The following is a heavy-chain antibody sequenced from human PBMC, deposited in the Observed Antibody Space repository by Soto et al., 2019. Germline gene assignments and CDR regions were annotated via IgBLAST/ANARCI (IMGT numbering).Heavy chain of an antibody. CDR1: GFTFSSND. J-gene: IGHJ3*01. V-gene: IGHV3-53*01. CDR3: ATRPLLRGAP. CDR2: IWTSGST. Sequence: EVQLVESGGGLIQPGGSLRLSCEASGFTFSSNDMNWVRQAPGKGLEWVSLIWTSGSTAYADSVKGRFTIPRDNSKSALYLHMSSLRAEDTAVYYCATRPLLRGAPWGQGTMVTVSS. D-gene: IGHD3-16*01.